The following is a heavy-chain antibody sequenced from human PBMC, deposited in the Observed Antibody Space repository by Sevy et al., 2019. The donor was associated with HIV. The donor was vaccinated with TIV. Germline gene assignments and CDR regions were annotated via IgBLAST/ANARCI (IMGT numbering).Heavy chain of an antibody. D-gene: IGHD3-16*01. J-gene: IGHJ4*02. Sequence: GGSLRLSCAASGFTFSSYWMSWVRQAPGKGLEWVANIKQDGSEKNYVDSVKGRFTISRDNAKNSLYLQMNSLRADDTAVYCCARAGVMGSYWGQGTLVTVSS. V-gene: IGHV3-7*01. CDR1: GFTFSSYW. CDR3: ARAGVMGSY. CDR2: IKQDGSEK.